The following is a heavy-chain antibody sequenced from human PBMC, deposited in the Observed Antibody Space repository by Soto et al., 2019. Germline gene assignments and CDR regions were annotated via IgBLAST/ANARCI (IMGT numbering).Heavy chain of an antibody. CDR2: IIPIFGTA. CDR1: GGTFSSYA. J-gene: IGHJ6*02. CDR3: ARSTAMATYYYYGMDV. V-gene: IGHV1-69*01. D-gene: IGHD5-18*01. Sequence: QVQLVQSGAEVKKPGSSVKVSCKASGGTFSSYAISWVRQAPGQGLEWMGGIIPIFGTANYAQKFQGRVTITADESTSTAYLELSSLRSEDTALYYCARSTAMATYYYYGMDVWGQGTTVTVSS.